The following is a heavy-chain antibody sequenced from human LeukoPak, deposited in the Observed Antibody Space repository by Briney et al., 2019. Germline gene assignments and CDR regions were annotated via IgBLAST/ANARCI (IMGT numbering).Heavy chain of an antibody. J-gene: IGHJ4*02. CDR2: ITQGGSDK. CDR3: AKDRPNGFDY. D-gene: IGHD6-6*01. Sequence: GGSLRLSCEASGFTLSNRWMTWVRQAPGKGLEWVATITQGGSDKFYVDSVKGRFTISGDNAKNSLYLQMSSLRAEDTAVYYCAKDRPNGFDYWGQGTLVTVSS. CDR1: GFTLSNRW. V-gene: IGHV3-7*01.